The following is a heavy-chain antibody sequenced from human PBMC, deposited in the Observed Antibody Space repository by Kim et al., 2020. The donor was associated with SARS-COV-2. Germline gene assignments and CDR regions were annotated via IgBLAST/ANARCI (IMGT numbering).Heavy chain of an antibody. D-gene: IGHD2-2*02. CDR3: ARVDCSSTSCYRLFDY. CDR2: ISSSSSYT. V-gene: IGHV3-11*06. Sequence: GGSLRLSCAASGFTFSDYYMSWIRQAPGKGLEWVSYISSSSSYTNYADSVKGRFTISRDNAKNSLYLQMNSLRAEDTAVYYCARVDCSSTSCYRLFDYWGQGTLVTVSS. CDR1: GFTFSDYY. J-gene: IGHJ4*02.